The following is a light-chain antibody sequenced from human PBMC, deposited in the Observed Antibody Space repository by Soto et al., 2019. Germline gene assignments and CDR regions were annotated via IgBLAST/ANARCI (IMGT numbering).Light chain of an antibody. Sequence: EIVLTQSPGTLSLSPGERATLSCRASQSVSSSYLAWYQQKPGQAPRLLIYGASNRATGIPDRFGGSGSGTDFTLTISRLESEDFAVYYCQQYGSSPPYTFGQGTKLEIK. CDR2: GAS. CDR1: QSVSSSY. V-gene: IGKV3-20*01. CDR3: QQYGSSPPYT. J-gene: IGKJ2*01.